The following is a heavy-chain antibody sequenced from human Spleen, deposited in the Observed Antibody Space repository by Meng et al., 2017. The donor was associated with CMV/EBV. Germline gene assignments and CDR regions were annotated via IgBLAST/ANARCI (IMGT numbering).Heavy chain of an antibody. Sequence: SETLSLTCNVSGGSISSNSYNWVWIRQPPGQGLEWIGSIYYRGCTQYNPSLKSRVTISIDTSKNQFSLKLSSVTASDTAGYYCTRVPVTPYDGMEVWGQGTTVTVSS. CDR2: IYYRGCT. V-gene: IGHV4-39*07. J-gene: IGHJ6*02. CDR1: GGSISSNSYN. D-gene: IGHD4-11*01. CDR3: TRVPVTPYDGMEV.